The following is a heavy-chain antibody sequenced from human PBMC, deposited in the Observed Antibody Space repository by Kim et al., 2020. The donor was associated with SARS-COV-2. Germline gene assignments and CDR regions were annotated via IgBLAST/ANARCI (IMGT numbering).Heavy chain of an antibody. J-gene: IGHJ5*02. CDR1: GVPTNNINYY. Sequence: SETLSLTCSVSGVPTNNINYYWGWIRQPPAKGLEWIGSIYYTGNTYYNPSLKSRVTMSVDTSKNQFSLKLGSVTAADTAVYYCARHILRDGRGQEGPIKQTWFDPWGQGTLVTVSS. CDR2: IYYTGNT. D-gene: IGHD1-20*01. CDR3: ARHILRDGRGQEGPIKQTWFDP. V-gene: IGHV4-39*01.